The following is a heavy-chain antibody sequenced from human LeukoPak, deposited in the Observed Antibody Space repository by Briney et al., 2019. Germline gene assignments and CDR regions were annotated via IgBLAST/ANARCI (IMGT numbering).Heavy chain of an antibody. CDR3: ARGAYYYDSRGHAFDI. CDR1: GASLSTYS. D-gene: IGHD3-22*01. V-gene: IGHV4-59*01. Sequence: SETLSLTCTVSGASLSTYSCVWIRQPPGKGLEWIGHLHYSGTTNYNPSLKSRVTISVDTSKNQFSLKLSSVTAAGTAVYYCARGAYYYDSRGHAFDIWGQGTMVTVSS. J-gene: IGHJ3*02. CDR2: LHYSGTT.